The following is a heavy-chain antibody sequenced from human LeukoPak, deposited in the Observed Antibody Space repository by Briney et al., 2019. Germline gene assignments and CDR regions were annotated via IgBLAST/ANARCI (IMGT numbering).Heavy chain of an antibody. J-gene: IGHJ3*02. CDR3: ARGYTVDTAMVLGRRAFDI. D-gene: IGHD5-18*01. CDR1: GGSFSGYY. V-gene: IGHV4-34*01. Sequence: SETLSLTCAVYGGSFSGYYWSWIRQPPGKGLEWIGEINHSGSTNYNPSLKSRVTISVDTSKNQFSLKLSPVTAADTAVYYCARGYTVDTAMVLGRRAFDIWGQGTMVTVSS. CDR2: INHSGST.